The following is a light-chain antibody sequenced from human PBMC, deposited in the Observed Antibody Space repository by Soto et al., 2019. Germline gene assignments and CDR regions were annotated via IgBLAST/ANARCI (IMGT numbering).Light chain of an antibody. Sequence: EIVMTQSPAILSVSPGETGTLSCRASQDIGTKLAWYQQKPGQAPRLLMYDVSTRASAAPARFSGSGSGSEFTLTISSLQSEDFAVYYCQQYNNWPLWTFGQGTKVDI. V-gene: IGKV3-15*01. CDR2: DVS. J-gene: IGKJ1*01. CDR3: QQYNNWPLWT. CDR1: QDIGTK.